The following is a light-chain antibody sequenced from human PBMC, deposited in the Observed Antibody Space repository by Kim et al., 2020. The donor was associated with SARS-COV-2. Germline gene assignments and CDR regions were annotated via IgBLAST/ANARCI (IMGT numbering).Light chain of an antibody. CDR3: AAWDDSLNVV. V-gene: IGLV1-44*01. J-gene: IGLJ2*01. Sequence: QSVLTQPPSVSGTPGQRVTISCSGSSSNIGSNTVNWYQQLPGTAPKLLIYSNNQRPSGVPDRFSGSKSGTSASLAIGGLQSEDEADYYCAAWDDSLNVVFGGGTQLTVL. CDR1: SSNIGSNT. CDR2: SNN.